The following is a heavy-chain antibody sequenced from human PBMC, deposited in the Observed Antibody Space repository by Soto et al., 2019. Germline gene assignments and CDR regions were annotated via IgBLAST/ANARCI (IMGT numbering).Heavy chain of an antibody. J-gene: IGHJ5*02. D-gene: IGHD3-22*01. CDR3: ARGWDHYDSSGLRTWFDP. V-gene: IGHV1-69*13. CDR2: LIPIFGTA. CDR1: GGTFSDYG. Sequence: SVKVSCKASGGTFSDYGINWVRQAPGQGLEWLGGLIPIFGTANYAQKFQGRVSITADESTTTAYMELSSLKSEDTAVYYCARGWDHYDSSGLRTWFDPWGQGTLVTVSS.